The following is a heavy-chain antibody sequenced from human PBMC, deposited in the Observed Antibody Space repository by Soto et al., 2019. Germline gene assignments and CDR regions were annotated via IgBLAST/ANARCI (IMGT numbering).Heavy chain of an antibody. J-gene: IGHJ4*02. Sequence: GGSLRLSCAASGFTFSSYGMHWVRQAPSKGLEWVAVISYDGSNKYYADSVKGRFTISRDNSKNTLYLQMNSLRAEDTAVYYCAQNMVRGVFGYWGQGTLVTVSS. CDR3: AQNMVRGVFGY. V-gene: IGHV3-30*03. D-gene: IGHD3-10*01. CDR2: ISYDGSNK. CDR1: GFTFSSYG.